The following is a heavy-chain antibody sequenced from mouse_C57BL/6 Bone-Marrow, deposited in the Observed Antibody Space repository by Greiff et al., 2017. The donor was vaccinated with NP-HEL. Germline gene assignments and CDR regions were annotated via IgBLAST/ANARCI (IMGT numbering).Heavy chain of an antibody. CDR3: TREVIYYYGSSPFDY. CDR1: GFTFSSYA. V-gene: IGHV5-9-1*02. J-gene: IGHJ2*01. D-gene: IGHD1-1*01. CDR2: ISSGGDCI. Sequence: DVHLVESGEGLVKPGGSLKLSCAASGFTFSSYAMSWVRQTPEKRLEWVAYISSGGDCIYYADTVKGRFTISRDNARNTLYLQMSSLKSEDTAMYYCTREVIYYYGSSPFDYWGQGTTLTVSS.